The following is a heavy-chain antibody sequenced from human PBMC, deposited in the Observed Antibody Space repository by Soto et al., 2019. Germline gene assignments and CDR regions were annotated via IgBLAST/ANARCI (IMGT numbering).Heavy chain of an antibody. V-gene: IGHV3-33*01. J-gene: IGHJ3*02. Sequence: GGSLRLSCAASGFSFRNDGMHWVRQAPGKGLAWVALIWYDGIDKYYVVSVKGRFTISRDNSKNTLYLQMNSLRAEDTAVYYCAREKIAVAGAVSGAFDIWGQGTLVTVSS. D-gene: IGHD6-19*01. CDR1: GFSFRNDG. CDR3: AREKIAVAGAVSGAFDI. CDR2: IWYDGIDK.